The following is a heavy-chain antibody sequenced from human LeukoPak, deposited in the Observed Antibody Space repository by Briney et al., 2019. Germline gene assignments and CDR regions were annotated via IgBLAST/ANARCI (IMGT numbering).Heavy chain of an antibody. Sequence: GGSLRLSCAASGFTFSTYAMNWVRQAPGKGLEWVSAISGSGGSTYYADSVKGRFTISRDDSKNTLYLQLNSLRAEDTALYYCAKVRSWCPELDYWGQGTLVTVSS. CDR1: GFTFSTYA. D-gene: IGHD6-13*01. J-gene: IGHJ4*02. V-gene: IGHV3-23*01. CDR3: AKVRSWCPELDY. CDR2: ISGSGGST.